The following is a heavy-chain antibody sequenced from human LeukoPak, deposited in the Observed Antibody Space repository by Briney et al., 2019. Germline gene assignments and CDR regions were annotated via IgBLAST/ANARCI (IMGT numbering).Heavy chain of an antibody. V-gene: IGHV3-21*01. CDR1: GFTFSSYS. Sequence: GGSLRLSCAASGFTFSSYSMNWVRQAPGKGLEWVSSISSSSYIYYADSVKGRFTISRDNAKNSLYLQMNSLRAEDTAVYYCARYCSSTSCPHYYYYYGMDVWGQGTTVTVSS. J-gene: IGHJ6*02. CDR3: ARYCSSTSCPHYYYYYGMDV. CDR2: ISSSSYI. D-gene: IGHD2-2*01.